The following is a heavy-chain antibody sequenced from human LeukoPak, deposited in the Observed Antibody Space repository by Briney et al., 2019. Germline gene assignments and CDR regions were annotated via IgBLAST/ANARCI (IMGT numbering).Heavy chain of an antibody. CDR1: GFTFSSYG. D-gene: IGHD2-2*01. V-gene: IGHV3-33*01. CDR2: IWYDGSNK. CDR3: ARAPNIVVVPAAPDY. Sequence: GRSLRLSRAASGFTFSSYGMHWVRQAPGKGLEWVAVIWYDGSNKYYADSVKGRFTISRDNSKNTLYLQMNSLRAEDTAVYYCARAPNIVVVPAAPDYWGQGTLVTVPS. J-gene: IGHJ4*02.